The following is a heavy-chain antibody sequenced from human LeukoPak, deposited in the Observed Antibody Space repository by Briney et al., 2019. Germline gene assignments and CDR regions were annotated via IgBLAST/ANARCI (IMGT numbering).Heavy chain of an antibody. CDR3: ARDWGGSGSYD. J-gene: IGHJ4*02. V-gene: IGHV3-48*03. CDR2: ISSSGSTI. CDR1: GFTFSSYE. Sequence: GGSLRLSCAASGFTFSSYEMNWVRQAPGKGLEWVSYISSSGSTIYYADSVKGRFTISRDNAKNSLYLQMNSLRAEDTAVYYCARDWGGSGSYDWGQGTLVTVSS. D-gene: IGHD3-10*01.